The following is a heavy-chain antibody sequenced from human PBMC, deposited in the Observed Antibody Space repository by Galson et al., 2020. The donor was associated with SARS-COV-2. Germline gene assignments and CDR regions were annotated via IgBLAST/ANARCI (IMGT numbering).Heavy chain of an antibody. V-gene: IGHV4-59*01. Sequence: SETLSLTCTVYGGSINRYYWSWIRQPPGKGLEWIAHIYHTGSTTYNPSLKSRVTISVDTSNNQFSLRLPSVTAADTAVYYCARTYSSDWYTAIDIWGQGTRVTVSS. J-gene: IGHJ3*02. CDR1: GGSINRYY. D-gene: IGHD6-19*01. CDR3: ARTYSSDWYTAIDI. CDR2: IYHTGST.